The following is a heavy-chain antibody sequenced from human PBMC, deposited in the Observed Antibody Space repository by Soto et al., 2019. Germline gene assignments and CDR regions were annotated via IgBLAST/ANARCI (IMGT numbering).Heavy chain of an antibody. CDR1: GYTFTGYY. Sequence: ASVKVSCKAPGYTFTGYYMHWVRQAPGQGLEWMGWINPNSGGTNYAQKFQGWVTMTRDTSISTAYMELSRLRSDDTAVYYCARGRRCSGGSCYPSDNAFDIWGQGTMVTVSS. V-gene: IGHV1-2*04. D-gene: IGHD2-15*01. CDR2: INPNSGGT. CDR3: ARGRRCSGGSCYPSDNAFDI. J-gene: IGHJ3*02.